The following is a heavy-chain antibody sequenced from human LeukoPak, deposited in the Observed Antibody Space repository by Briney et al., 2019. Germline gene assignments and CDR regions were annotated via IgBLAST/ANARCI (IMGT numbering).Heavy chain of an antibody. Sequence: GASVKVSCKASGYTFTGYYMHWVRQAPGQGLEWMGWINPNSGGTSNLQKFQGRVAMTRDTSICTAYMDLSRLRSDDTAVYYCARGRAGDYFDYWGQGTLVTVSS. V-gene: IGHV1-2*02. CDR1: GYTFTGYY. CDR3: ARGRAGDYFDY. CDR2: INPNSGGT. J-gene: IGHJ4*02.